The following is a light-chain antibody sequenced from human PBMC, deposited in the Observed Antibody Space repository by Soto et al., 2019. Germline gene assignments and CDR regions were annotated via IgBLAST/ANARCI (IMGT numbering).Light chain of an antibody. CDR1: QNIRNY. V-gene: IGKV1-39*01. Sequence: DIQMTHSPSSLSASVGDRVAITCRASQNIRNYLNWYQQKPGKAPKVLIYGAASLQSGVPSRFSGSGSGTDFTLTISGLQPDDFATYYCQHYNSYPLTFGGGTKVDIK. CDR2: GAA. CDR3: QHYNSYPLT. J-gene: IGKJ4*01.